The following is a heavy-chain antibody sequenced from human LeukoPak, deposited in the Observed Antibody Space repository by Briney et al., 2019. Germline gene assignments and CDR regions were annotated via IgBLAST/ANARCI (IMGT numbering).Heavy chain of an antibody. CDR3: ARGADSSGYYSIFYFDY. CDR2: IYYSGST. D-gene: IGHD3-22*01. V-gene: IGHV4-59*01. J-gene: IGHJ4*02. CDR1: GGSISSYY. Sequence: SETLSLTCTVSGGSISSYYWNWIRQPPGKGLEWIGYIYYSGSTNYNPSLKSRVTISVDTSKNQFSLKLSSVTAADTAVYYCARGADSSGYYSIFYFDYWGQGTLVSVSS.